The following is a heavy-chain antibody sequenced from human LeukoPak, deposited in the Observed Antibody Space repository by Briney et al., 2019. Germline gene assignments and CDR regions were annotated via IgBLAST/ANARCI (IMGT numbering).Heavy chain of an antibody. CDR1: GGSFSGYY. J-gene: IGHJ6*02. CDR2: INHSGST. Sequence: SETLSLTCAVYGGSFSGYYWSWIRQPPGKGLEWIGEINHSGSTNYNPSLKSRVTISVDTSKSQFSLKLSSVTAADTAVYYCARVSNRGYCSGGSCYPPHYGMDVWGQGTTVTVSS. D-gene: IGHD2-15*01. CDR3: ARVSNRGYCSGGSCYPPHYGMDV. V-gene: IGHV4-34*01.